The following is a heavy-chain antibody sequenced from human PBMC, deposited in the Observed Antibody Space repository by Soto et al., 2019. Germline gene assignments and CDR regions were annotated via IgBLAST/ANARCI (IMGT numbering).Heavy chain of an antibody. CDR2: INAGKGNT. J-gene: IGHJ4*02. Sequence: GASVKVSCKASGYTFTNYAIHWVRQAPGQRLEWMGWINAGKGNTKYSQNFQDRITITRDTAASTAYMELASLTSEDTAVYYCARSPGEYYYFDYWSQGTRVTVSS. V-gene: IGHV1-3*01. CDR1: GYTFTNYA. D-gene: IGHD4-17*01. CDR3: ARSPGEYYYFDY.